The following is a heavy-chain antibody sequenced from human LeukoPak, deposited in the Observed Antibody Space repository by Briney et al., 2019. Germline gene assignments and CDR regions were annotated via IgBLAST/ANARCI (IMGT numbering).Heavy chain of an antibody. CDR3: ARDPPFDGSVHFDY. D-gene: IGHD3-9*01. J-gene: IGHJ4*02. CDR2: ISYDGSNK. Sequence: PGRSLRLSCAASGFTFSSYGMHWVRQAPGKGLEWVAVISYDGSNKYYADSVKGRFTISRDNSKNTLYLQMNSLRAEDTAVYYCARDPPFDGSVHFDYWGQGTLVTVSS. V-gene: IGHV3-30*03. CDR1: GFTFSSYG.